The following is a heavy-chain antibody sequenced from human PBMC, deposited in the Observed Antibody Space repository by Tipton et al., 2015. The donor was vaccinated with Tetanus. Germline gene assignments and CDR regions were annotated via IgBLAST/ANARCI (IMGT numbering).Heavy chain of an antibody. CDR2: ISYSSTSI. Sequence: SLRLSCEGSGFTFSSYSMNWVRQAPGKGLEWVSYISYSSTSIYYADSVKGRFVVSRDSAKNSLYLQTNTLRDDDTAVYYCARRGEARANWFDSWGQGTLVTVSS. D-gene: IGHD2-21*01. CDR1: GFTFSSYS. J-gene: IGHJ5*01. V-gene: IGHV3-48*02. CDR3: ARRGEARANWFDS.